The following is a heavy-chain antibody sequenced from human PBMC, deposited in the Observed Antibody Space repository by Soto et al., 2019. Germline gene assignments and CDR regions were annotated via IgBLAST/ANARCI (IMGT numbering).Heavy chain of an antibody. V-gene: IGHV3-33*01. CDR1: GFTFSTYG. J-gene: IGHJ6*02. D-gene: IGHD4-17*01. CDR3: ARSGDYDYYYAMDV. Sequence: QVQLVESGGGVVQPGRSLRLSCAASGFTFSTYGMHWVRQAPGKGLEWVAVIWYDGSNKYYADSLKGRFTISRDNSKSTRYLQMNSLRAEDTAVYYCARSGDYDYYYAMDVWGQGTTVTVSS. CDR2: IWYDGSNK.